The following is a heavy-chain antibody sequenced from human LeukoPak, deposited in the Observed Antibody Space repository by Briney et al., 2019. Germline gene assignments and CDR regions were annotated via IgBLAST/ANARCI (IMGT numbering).Heavy chain of an antibody. J-gene: IGHJ4*02. Sequence: EASVKVSCKASGYTFTSYGISWVRQAPGQGLEWMGWISSNNGNTNYAQKLQGRVTMTTDTSTSTAYMELRSLRSDDTAVYYCARAACSGGSCYGDYWGQGTLVTVSS. D-gene: IGHD2-15*01. CDR1: GYTFTSYG. CDR2: ISSNNGNT. CDR3: ARAACSGGSCYGDY. V-gene: IGHV1-18*01.